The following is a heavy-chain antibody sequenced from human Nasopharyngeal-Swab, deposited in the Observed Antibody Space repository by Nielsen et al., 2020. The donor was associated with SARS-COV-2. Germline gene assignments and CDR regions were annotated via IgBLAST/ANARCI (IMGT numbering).Heavy chain of an antibody. Sequence: GESLKISCAASGFTVSSNYMSWVRQAPGKGLEWVSVIYSGGSTYYADSVKGRFTISRDNSKNTLYLQMNSLRAEDTAVYYCARDGAAFSKYYYDSSGPTRPYGMDVWGQGTTVTVS. J-gene: IGHJ6*02. V-gene: IGHV3-53*01. CDR2: IYSGGST. CDR3: ARDGAAFSKYYYDSSGPTRPYGMDV. CDR1: GFTVSSNY. D-gene: IGHD3-22*01.